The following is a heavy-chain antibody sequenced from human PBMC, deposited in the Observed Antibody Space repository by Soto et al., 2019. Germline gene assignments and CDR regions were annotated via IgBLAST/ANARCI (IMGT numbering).Heavy chain of an antibody. V-gene: IGHV1-69*01. CDR3: ATGGHNDGYNFYHGMHV. Sequence: QVQVVQSGAEVKKPGSSVKVSCKVSGGTFTNNAISWVRQAPGQGLEWLGGVIPLFDTAYYAQIFRGRLRISADGATTTAYMELSGLTSADTAVYFCATGGHNDGYNFYHGMHVWGQGTTVTVS. D-gene: IGHD5-18*01. CDR2: VIPLFDTA. J-gene: IGHJ6*02. CDR1: GGTFTNNA.